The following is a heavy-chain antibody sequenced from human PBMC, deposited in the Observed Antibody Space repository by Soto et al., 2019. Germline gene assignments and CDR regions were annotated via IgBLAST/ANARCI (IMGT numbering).Heavy chain of an antibody. D-gene: IGHD2-2*01. J-gene: IGHJ4*02. Sequence: VQLVESGGGLVQPGGSLELSCAASGFIFRDYWMSWVRQAPGRGLEWLANIKQDGSGKYYVVSVKGRFTISRDNAKNSLYLQMNSLRAEDTAVYYCARLPAVRYYFDYWGQGTLVTVSS. CDR2: IKQDGSGK. V-gene: IGHV3-7*01. CDR1: GFIFRDYW. CDR3: ARLPAVRYYFDY.